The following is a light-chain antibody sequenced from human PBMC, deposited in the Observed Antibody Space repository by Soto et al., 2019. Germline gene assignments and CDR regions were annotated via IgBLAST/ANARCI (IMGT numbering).Light chain of an antibody. J-gene: IGKJ2*01. CDR3: MQALQTPYT. CDR1: QSLLHSNGYNY. V-gene: IGKV2-28*01. Sequence: DIVMTQSPLSLPVTPGEPASISCRSSQSLLHSNGYNYLDWYLQKPGQSPQLLIYLGSNRASGVPDRFSGSGSGTDFTLKISRVEAEDVWVYYCMQALQTPYTFGQGTKLEIK. CDR2: LGS.